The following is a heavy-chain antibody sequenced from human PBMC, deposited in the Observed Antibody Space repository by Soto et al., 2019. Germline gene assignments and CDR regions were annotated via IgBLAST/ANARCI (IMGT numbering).Heavy chain of an antibody. V-gene: IGHV1-69*02. J-gene: IGHJ5*02. CDR3: ARAGAYCSGDSSYSSYNWFDP. Sequence: QVQLVQSGAEVKKPGSSVKVSCKASGGTFSSYTISWVRQAPGQGLEWMGRIIPILGIANYAQKFQGRVTITADKSTSTAYMELSSLRSDDTAVYYCARAGAYCSGDSSYSSYNWFDPWGQGTLVTVSS. CDR1: GGTFSSYT. D-gene: IGHD2-15*01. CDR2: IIPILGIA.